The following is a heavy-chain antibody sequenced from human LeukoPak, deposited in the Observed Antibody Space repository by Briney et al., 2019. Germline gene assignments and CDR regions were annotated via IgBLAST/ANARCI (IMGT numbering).Heavy chain of an antibody. Sequence: SVKVSCKASGGTFSSYAISWVRQAPGQGLEWMGRIIPILGIANYAQKFQGRVTITADKSTSTAYMELSSLRSEDTAVYYCARDPPYCGGDCYSSYEPDYWGRGTLVTVSS. V-gene: IGHV1-69*04. CDR1: GGTFSSYA. D-gene: IGHD2-21*02. CDR2: IIPILGIA. J-gene: IGHJ4*02. CDR3: ARDPPYCGGDCYSSYEPDY.